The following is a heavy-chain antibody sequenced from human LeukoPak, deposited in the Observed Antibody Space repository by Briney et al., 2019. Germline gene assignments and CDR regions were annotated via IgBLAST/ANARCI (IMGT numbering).Heavy chain of an antibody. D-gene: IGHD1-26*01. CDR1: GXSFTNYW. Sequence: GESLKISCKGSGXSFTNYWIGWVRQMPGKGLEWMGIIYPGDSDTRYSPSFQGQVTISADKSISTAYLQWSSLKASDIALYYCVRLDSAYYFDYWGQGTLVTVSS. J-gene: IGHJ4*02. CDR2: IYPGDSDT. V-gene: IGHV5-51*01. CDR3: VRLDSAYYFDY.